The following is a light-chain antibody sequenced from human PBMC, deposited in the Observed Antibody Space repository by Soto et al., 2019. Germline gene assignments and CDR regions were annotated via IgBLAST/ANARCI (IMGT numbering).Light chain of an antibody. CDR3: QQYNSYWT. CDR1: QSVSSN. V-gene: IGKV3-15*01. J-gene: IGKJ1*01. Sequence: EIVMTQSPATLSVSPVERGTLSCRASQSVSSNLAWYQQKPDQAPRLLIYGASTRATGIPGRFSGSGSGTDFTLTISSLQPEDFATYYCQQYNSYWTFGQGTKVDIK. CDR2: GAS.